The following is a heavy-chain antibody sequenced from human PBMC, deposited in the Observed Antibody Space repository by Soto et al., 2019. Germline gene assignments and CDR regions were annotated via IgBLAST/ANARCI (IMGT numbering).Heavy chain of an antibody. D-gene: IGHD3-16*01. J-gene: IGHJ6*03. CDR3: ARASWGGSYYYYMDV. Sequence: QVQLVQSGAEVKKPGASVKVSCKASGYMFTGYYMHWVRQAPGQGLEWMGWINPDSGGTNYAQKFQGWVTMTRDTSISTAFMELNRLRFGDTAVYYCARASWGGSYYYYMDVWGKGTTVTVSS. CDR2: INPDSGGT. CDR1: GYMFTGYY. V-gene: IGHV1-2*04.